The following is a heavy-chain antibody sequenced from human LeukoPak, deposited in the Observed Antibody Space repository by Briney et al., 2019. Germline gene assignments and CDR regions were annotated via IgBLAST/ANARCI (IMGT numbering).Heavy chain of an antibody. CDR1: GFTFSRYW. D-gene: IGHD2-15*01. CDR3: ARDPYCSGGSCYYWMDY. J-gene: IGHJ4*02. CDR2: IKRDGSEK. Sequence: PGGSLRLSCAASGFTFSRYWMSWVRQAPGKGLEWVASIKRDGSEKYYVDSVKGRFTISRDNAKNSLHLQMNSLRAEDTALYYCARDPYCSGGSCYYWMDYWGQGTLVTVSS. V-gene: IGHV3-7*03.